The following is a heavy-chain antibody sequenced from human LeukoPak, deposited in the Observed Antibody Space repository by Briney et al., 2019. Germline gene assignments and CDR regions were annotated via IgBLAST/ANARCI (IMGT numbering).Heavy chain of an antibody. D-gene: IGHD6-13*01. J-gene: IGHJ4*02. CDR2: IIPIFGTA. V-gene: IGHV1-69*05. Sequence: SVKVFCKASGYTFTGYYMHWVRQAPGQGLEWMGGIIPIFGTANYAQKFQGRVTITTDESTSTAYMELSSLRSEDTAVYYCARFRIAAAGFGYYFDYWGQGTLVTVSS. CDR1: GYTFTGYY. CDR3: ARFRIAAAGFGYYFDY.